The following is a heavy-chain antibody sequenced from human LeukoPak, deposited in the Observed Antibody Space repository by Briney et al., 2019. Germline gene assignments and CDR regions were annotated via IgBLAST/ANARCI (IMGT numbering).Heavy chain of an antibody. J-gene: IGHJ3*02. CDR2: IYYSGST. V-gene: IGHV4-59*01. CDR3: ARLGLPNAFDI. Sequence: KPSETLSLTCTVSGGSISSYYWSWIRQPPGKGLEWIGYIYYSGSTNYNPSLESRVTISVDTSKNQFSLKLSSVTAADTAVYYCARLGLPNAFDIWGQGTLVTVSS. CDR1: GGSISSYY. D-gene: IGHD1-26*01.